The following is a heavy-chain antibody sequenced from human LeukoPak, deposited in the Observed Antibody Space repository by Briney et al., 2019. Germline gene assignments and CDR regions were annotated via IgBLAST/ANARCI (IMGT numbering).Heavy chain of an antibody. D-gene: IGHD6-13*01. CDR3: ARMFRSSWYINWFDP. CDR1: GGSFSGYY. CDR2: INHSGST. Sequence: SETLSLTCAVYGGSFSGYYWSWIRQPPGKGLEWIGEINHSGSTNYNPSLKSRVTISVDTSKDQFSLKLNFVTAADTAMYYCARMFRSSWYINWFDPWGQGTLVTVSS. V-gene: IGHV4-34*01. J-gene: IGHJ5*02.